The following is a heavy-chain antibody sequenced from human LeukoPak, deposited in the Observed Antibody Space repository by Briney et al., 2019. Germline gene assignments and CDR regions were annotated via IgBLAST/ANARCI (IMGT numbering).Heavy chain of an antibody. J-gene: IGHJ3*02. CDR3: ERGVYYDSSGYSVDAFDI. V-gene: IGHV1-8*01. Sequence: ASVKVSCKASGYTFTSYDINWVRQATGQGLEWMGWMNPNSGNTGYAQKFQGRVTMTRNTSISTAYMELSSLRSEDTAVYYCERGVYYDSSGYSVDAFDIWGQGTMVTVSS. D-gene: IGHD3-22*01. CDR1: GYTFTSYD. CDR2: MNPNSGNT.